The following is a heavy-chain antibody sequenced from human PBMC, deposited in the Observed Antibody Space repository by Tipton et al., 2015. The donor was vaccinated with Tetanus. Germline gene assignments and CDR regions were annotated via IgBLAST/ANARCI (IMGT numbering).Heavy chain of an antibody. CDR3: ARSHVFRFTLFGEEIPRSGRFDP. CDR2: VHYSGRT. D-gene: IGHD3-3*01. Sequence: TLSLTCAVSGGSVRSGDYDWNWIRQPPGKGLEWIGYVHYSGRTNKSPSLKSRVTLSIDKSKNQFSLRLTSVTAADTAVYYCARSHVFRFTLFGEEIPRSGRFDPWGQGTLVTVSS. J-gene: IGHJ5*02. V-gene: IGHV4-61*08. CDR1: GGSVRSGDYD.